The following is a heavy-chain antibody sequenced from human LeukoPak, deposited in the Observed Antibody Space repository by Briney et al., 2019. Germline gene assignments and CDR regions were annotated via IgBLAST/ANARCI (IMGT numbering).Heavy chain of an antibody. CDR2: MYYSGIT. J-gene: IGHJ5*02. V-gene: IGHV4-39*01. D-gene: IGHD2-21*02. CDR1: GGSISTSGYY. CDR3: ARHWKCCNIGDCHDNWFDP. Sequence: SETLSLTCSVSGGSISTSGYYWGWLRQPPGKGLEWLASMYYSGITYYNPSLKSRVTTSVDMSKNQFSLKLTSVTAADTAVYYCARHWKCCNIGDCHDNWFDPWGQGTLVTVSS.